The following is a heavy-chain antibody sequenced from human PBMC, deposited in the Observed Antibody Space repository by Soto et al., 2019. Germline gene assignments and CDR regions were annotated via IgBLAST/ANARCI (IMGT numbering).Heavy chain of an antibody. V-gene: IGHV6-1*01. CDR3: ARVSGWYLNYSYGMDV. D-gene: IGHD6-19*01. CDR1: GDSVSSNSAA. Sequence: PSQTLSLTCVISGDSVSSNSAAWNWIRQSPSRGLEWLGRTYYRSKWYNDYSVSVKSRITINPDTSKNQFSLQLNSVTPEDTAVYYCARVSGWYLNYSYGMDVWGQGTTVTVSS. J-gene: IGHJ6*02. CDR2: TYYRSKWYN.